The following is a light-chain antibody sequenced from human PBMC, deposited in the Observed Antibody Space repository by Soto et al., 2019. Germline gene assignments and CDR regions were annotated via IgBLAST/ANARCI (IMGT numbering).Light chain of an antibody. V-gene: IGKV1-33*01. CDR3: QQYEDFPLT. CDR2: DAF. J-gene: IGKJ5*01. Sequence: DIEMTQSPSSLSASVGDRVTITCQASQDISNYLNWYQQKTGRAPKLLIYDAFSLESGVSSRFSGSGSGTHFTFTISSLPPDDIATYYCQQYEDFPLTFGQGTRLDIK. CDR1: QDISNY.